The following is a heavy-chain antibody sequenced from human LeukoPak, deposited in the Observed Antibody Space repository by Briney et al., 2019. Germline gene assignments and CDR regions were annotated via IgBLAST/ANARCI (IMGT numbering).Heavy chain of an antibody. CDR3: AKMPKLRVYYSGSGSYTDRYFDL. V-gene: IGHV4-34*01. Sequence: SETLSLTCAVYGGSFSGYYWGWIRQPPGKGLEWIGEINHSGSTNYNPSLKSRVTISVDTSKNQFSLKLSSVTAADTAVYYCAKMPKLRVYYSGSGSYTDRYFDLWGRGTLVTVSS. CDR2: INHSGST. J-gene: IGHJ2*01. D-gene: IGHD3-10*01. CDR1: GGSFSGYY.